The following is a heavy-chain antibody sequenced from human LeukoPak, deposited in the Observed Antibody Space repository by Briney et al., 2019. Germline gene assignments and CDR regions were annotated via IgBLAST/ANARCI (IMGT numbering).Heavy chain of an antibody. V-gene: IGHV3-43*02. J-gene: IGHJ4*02. Sequence: GGSLRLSCAASGFPFDEYPMHWVRQAPGKGLEWVSLINADGAGTSYADSVKGRFTVSRDNSKKFLFLQMNSLRTEDSGLYYCAKKSGAPGNFDYWGQGTLVTVPS. CDR1: GFPFDEYP. D-gene: IGHD1-26*01. CDR3: AKKSGAPGNFDY. CDR2: INADGAGT.